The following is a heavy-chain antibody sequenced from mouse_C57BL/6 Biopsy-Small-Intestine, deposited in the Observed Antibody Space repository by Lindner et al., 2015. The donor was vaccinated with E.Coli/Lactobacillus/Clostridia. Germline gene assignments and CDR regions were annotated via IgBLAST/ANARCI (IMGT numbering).Heavy chain of an antibody. J-gene: IGHJ2*01. CDR3: ARRYGNANYFDY. D-gene: IGHD2-1*01. V-gene: IGHV1-9*01. CDR1: GYTFTGYW. Sequence: VQLQESGAELMKPGASVKLSCKTTGYTFTGYWIGWVKQRPGHGLEWIGENVPGSDSTNYNEKFKGKATFTADTSSNTVHMQLSSLTTEDSAIYYCARRYGNANYFDYWGQGTTLTVSS. CDR2: NVPGSDST.